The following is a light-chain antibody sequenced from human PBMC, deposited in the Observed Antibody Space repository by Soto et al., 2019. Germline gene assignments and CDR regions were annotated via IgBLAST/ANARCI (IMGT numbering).Light chain of an antibody. CDR2: NAV. Sequence: EIVLSQSPATLSVSPGERATLACRASQNIDNKLVWYQQKPGQAPSLLLSNAVTRAPGIPARFSGSGFGTEFTLTITSLQPEDFAIYYCQQYKIWWPITFGQGTRLEI. V-gene: IGKV3-15*01. CDR1: QNIDNK. J-gene: IGKJ5*01. CDR3: QQYKIWWPIT.